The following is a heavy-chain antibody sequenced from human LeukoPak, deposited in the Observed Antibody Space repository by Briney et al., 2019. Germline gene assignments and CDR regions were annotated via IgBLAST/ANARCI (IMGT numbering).Heavy chain of an antibody. Sequence: PSETLSLTCTVSGGSISSYYWSWIRQPPGKGLEWIGYIYYSGSTNYNPSLKSRVTISVDTSKNQFSLKLSSVTAADTAVYYCASQPVVVPAAIPGRFYYYGMDVWGQGTTVTVSS. CDR3: ASQPVVVPAAIPGRFYYYGMDV. CDR1: GGSISSYY. D-gene: IGHD2-2*01. V-gene: IGHV4-59*12. J-gene: IGHJ6*02. CDR2: IYYSGST.